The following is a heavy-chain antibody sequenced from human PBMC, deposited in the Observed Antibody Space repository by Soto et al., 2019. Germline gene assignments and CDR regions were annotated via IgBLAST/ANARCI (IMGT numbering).Heavy chain of an antibody. Sequence: SSETLSLTCTVSGGSISSGGYYWSWIRQHPGKGLEWIGYIYYSGSTYYNPSLKSRVTISVDTSKNQFSLKLSSVTAADTAVYYCARAPKYYDFWSGYYSGVYFDYWGQGTLVTVSS. CDR2: IYYSGST. J-gene: IGHJ4*02. CDR1: GGSISSGGYY. CDR3: ARAPKYYDFWSGYYSGVYFDY. V-gene: IGHV4-31*03. D-gene: IGHD3-3*01.